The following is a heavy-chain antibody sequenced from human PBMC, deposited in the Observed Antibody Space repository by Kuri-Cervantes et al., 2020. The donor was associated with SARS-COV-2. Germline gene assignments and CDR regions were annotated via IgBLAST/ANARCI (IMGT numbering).Heavy chain of an antibody. CDR2: INHSGST. CDR1: GGSFSGYY. J-gene: IGHJ6*02. V-gene: IGHV4-34*01. Sequence: SQTLSLTCAVYGGSFSGYYWSWIRQPPGKGLEWIGEINHSGSTNYNPSLKSRVTTSVDTSKNQFSLKLSSVTAADTAVYYCARGVGAAVAGTLITIYYYYGMDVWGQGTTVTVSS. CDR3: ARGVGAAVAGTLITIYYYYGMDV. D-gene: IGHD6-19*01.